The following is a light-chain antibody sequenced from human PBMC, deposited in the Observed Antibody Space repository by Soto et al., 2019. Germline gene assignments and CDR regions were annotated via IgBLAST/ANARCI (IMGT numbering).Light chain of an antibody. Sequence: ENVKSESLATLRLSKTKIATLSCSASQSVGNYLAWYEQKPGQAPRLLIYDVSNRATGTPARFSGSGSGTDFTLSIGSLEAEEFAVYYCQQRSNRPGSCFGAGTRVDIK. V-gene: IGKV3-11*01. J-gene: IGKJ3*01. CDR1: QSVGNY. CDR3: QQRSNRPGSC. CDR2: DVS.